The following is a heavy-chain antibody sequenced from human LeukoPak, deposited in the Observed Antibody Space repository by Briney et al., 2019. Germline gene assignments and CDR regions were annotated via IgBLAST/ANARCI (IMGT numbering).Heavy chain of an antibody. CDR2: ISAYNGNT. J-gene: IGHJ4*02. D-gene: IGHD2-2*01. V-gene: IGHV1-18*01. CDR3: ARGACSSTSCYWSVGYSSGHAFFDY. Sequence: GASVKVSCKASGYTFTSYGISWVRQAPGQGLEWMGWISAYNGNTNYAQKLQGRVTMTTDTSTSTAYMELRSLRSDDTAVYYCARGACSSTSCYWSVGYSSGHAFFDYWGQGTLVTVSS. CDR1: GYTFTSYG.